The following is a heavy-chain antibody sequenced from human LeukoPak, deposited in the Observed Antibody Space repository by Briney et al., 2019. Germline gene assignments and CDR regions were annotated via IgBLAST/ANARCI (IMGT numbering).Heavy chain of an antibody. CDR3: ASYNTVTTFFDP. CDR1: GGSISSHY. J-gene: IGHJ5*02. Sequence: SETLSLTCTVSGGSISSHYWSWIRQPPGKGLEWIGYVYYSGSTNYNPSLKSRVTISVDTSKNQFSLKLSSVTAADTAVHYCASYNTVTTFFDPWGQGTLVTVSS. CDR2: VYYSGST. V-gene: IGHV4-59*11. D-gene: IGHD4-17*01.